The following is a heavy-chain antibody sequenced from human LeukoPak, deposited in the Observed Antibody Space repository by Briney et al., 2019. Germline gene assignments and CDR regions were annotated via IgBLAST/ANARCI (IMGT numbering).Heavy chain of an antibody. D-gene: IGHD6-25*01. J-gene: IGHJ3*02. V-gene: IGHV3-74*01. CDR2: INSDGSST. CDR1: GFTFSNYW. Sequence: GGSLRLSCAASGFTFSNYWMHWVRHAPGKGLVWVSRINSDGSSTSYADSVKGRFTISRDNAKNTLYLQMNSLRAEDTAVYYCARRSAAKDAFDIWGQGTMVTVSS. CDR3: ARRSAAKDAFDI.